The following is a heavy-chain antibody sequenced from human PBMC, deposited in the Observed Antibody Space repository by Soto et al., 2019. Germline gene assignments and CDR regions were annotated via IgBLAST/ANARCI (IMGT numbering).Heavy chain of an antibody. D-gene: IGHD2-2*02. CDR2: ISYDGSDK. Sequence: QDHLVESGGGVVQPGTSLRLSCAASGFTFNTYGMHWVRQAPGKGLEWVAVISYDGSDKFYADSVKGRFTISRDNSKNALYLQMSGLRPEDTAIYYCAKSPNFYCSSPNCYKYYFDYWGQGTLVTVSS. J-gene: IGHJ4*02. CDR3: AKSPNFYCSSPNCYKYYFDY. V-gene: IGHV3-30*18. CDR1: GFTFNTYG.